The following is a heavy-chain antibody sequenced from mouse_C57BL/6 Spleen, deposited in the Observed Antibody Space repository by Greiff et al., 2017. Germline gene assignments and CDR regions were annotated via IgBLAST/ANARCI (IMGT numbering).Heavy chain of an antibody. D-gene: IGHD1-1*01. CDR2: IYPGDGDT. CDR1: GYAFSSYW. Sequence: VQLQQSGAELVKPGASVKISCKASGYAFSSYWMNWVKQRPGKGLEWIGQIYPGDGDTNYNGKFKGKATLTADKSSSPAYMPLSSLTSEDSAVYFGARRVVEGAMDYWGQGTSVTVSS. J-gene: IGHJ4*01. V-gene: IGHV1-80*01. CDR3: ARRVVEGAMDY.